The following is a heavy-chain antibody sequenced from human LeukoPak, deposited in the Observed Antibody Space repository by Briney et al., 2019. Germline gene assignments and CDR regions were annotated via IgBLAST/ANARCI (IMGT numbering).Heavy chain of an antibody. V-gene: IGHV4-39*07. CDR1: GGSISSSSYY. CDR2: IYYSGST. CDR3: ARKPFPRFDP. D-gene: IGHD2/OR15-2a*01. Sequence: SETLSLTCTVSGGSISSSSYYWGWIRQPPGKGLEWIGSIYYSGSTYYNPSLRSRVTISVDTSKNQFSLKLSSVTAADTAVYYCARKPFPRFDPWGQGTLVTVSS. J-gene: IGHJ5*02.